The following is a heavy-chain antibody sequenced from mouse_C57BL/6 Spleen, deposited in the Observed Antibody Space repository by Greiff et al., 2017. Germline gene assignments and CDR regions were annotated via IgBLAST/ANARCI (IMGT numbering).Heavy chain of an antibody. J-gene: IGHJ2*01. V-gene: IGHV1-55*01. CDR1: GYTFTSYW. CDR3: ARLGGDY. Sequence: QVQLQQPGAELVKPGASVKMSCKASGYTFTSYWITWVKQRPGQGLEWIGDIYPGSGSSNYNEKLKSKATLTVDTSARTAYMQLSSLTSADSAVYYCARLGGDYWGQGTTLTVSS. CDR2: IYPGSGSS.